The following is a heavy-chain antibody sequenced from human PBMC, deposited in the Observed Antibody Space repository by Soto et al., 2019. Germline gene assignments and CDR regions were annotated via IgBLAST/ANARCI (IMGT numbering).Heavy chain of an antibody. CDR2: IYSGGST. D-gene: IGHD2-15*01. CDR3: ARVGVVVAATPSWYFDL. J-gene: IGHJ2*01. V-gene: IGHV3-53*04. CDR1: GFTVSSNY. Sequence: EVQLVESGGGLVQPGGSLRLSCAASGFTVSSNYMSWVRQAPGKGLEWVSVIYSGGSTYYEDSVKGRFTISRHNAKNTLYLQKNSLRAEDTAVYYCARVGVVVAATPSWYFDLWGRGTLVTVSS.